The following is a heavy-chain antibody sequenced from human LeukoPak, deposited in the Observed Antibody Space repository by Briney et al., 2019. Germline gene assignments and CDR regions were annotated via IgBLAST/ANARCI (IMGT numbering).Heavy chain of an antibody. J-gene: IGHJ4*02. CDR2: ISSRSSPI. D-gene: IGHD6-19*01. CDR1: GFTFSSYE. CDR3: ARAAYSSGPDY. Sequence: GGSLRLSCAASGFTFSSYEMNWVRQAPGKELEWVSYISSRSSPIYYADSVKGRFTISRDNSKNSLYLQMNSLRAEDTAVYYCARAAYSSGPDYWGQGTLVTVSS. V-gene: IGHV3-48*01.